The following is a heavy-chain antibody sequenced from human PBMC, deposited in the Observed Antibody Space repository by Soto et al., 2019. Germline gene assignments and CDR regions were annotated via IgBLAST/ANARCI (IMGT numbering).Heavy chain of an antibody. CDR3: ATHVDTAMVIPYLFDY. CDR2: IIPIFGTA. V-gene: IGHV1-69*13. Sequence: SVKVSCKASGGTFSSYAISWVRQAPGQGLEWMGGIIPIFGTANYAQKFQGRVTITADESTSTAYMELSSLRSEDTAVYYCATHVDTAMVIPYLFDYWGQGTLVTVSS. CDR1: GGTFSSYA. D-gene: IGHD5-18*01. J-gene: IGHJ4*02.